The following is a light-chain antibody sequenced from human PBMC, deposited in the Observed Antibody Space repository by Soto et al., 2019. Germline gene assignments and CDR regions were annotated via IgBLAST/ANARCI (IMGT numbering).Light chain of an antibody. J-gene: IGLJ1*01. CDR1: SRDVGGYTY. V-gene: IGLV2-14*01. CDR3: SSYTSSSIDYV. Sequence: SALTQPASVSGSPGQSITISCTGTSRDVGGYTYVSWYQQHPGKAPKLMIYEVSNRPSGVSNRFSGSKSGNTASLTISGLQAEDEADYYCSSYTSSSIDYVFGTGTKRTVL. CDR2: EVS.